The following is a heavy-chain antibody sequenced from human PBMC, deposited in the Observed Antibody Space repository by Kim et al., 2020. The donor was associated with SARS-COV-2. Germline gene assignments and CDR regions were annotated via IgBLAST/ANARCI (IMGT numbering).Heavy chain of an antibody. CDR1: GGSISSSHFY. Sequence: SETLSLTCTVSGGSISSSHFYWGWIRQPPGKGLEWIGSIYYSGSTSYKPSLKSRVTITVDTSKNQFSLKLSSVTAADTAVYYCARKWLLPPYYVDYWGQG. J-gene: IGHJ4*02. CDR3: ARKWLLPPYYVDY. D-gene: IGHD3-22*01. CDR2: IYYSGST. V-gene: IGHV4-39*07.